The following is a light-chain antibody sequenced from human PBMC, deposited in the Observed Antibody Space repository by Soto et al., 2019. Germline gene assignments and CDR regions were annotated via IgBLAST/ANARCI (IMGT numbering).Light chain of an antibody. V-gene: IGKV1-17*01. Sequence: DSQMTQSPSSLSASVGDRFTSTCGASQGITTDLGWYQQKPVKAPKRLIYVASTLQSGVPSRFSGSGSGTEFTLTISGLQPEDFATYYCLQNNTYPLSFGGGSKADI. CDR3: LQNNTYPLS. CDR2: VAS. J-gene: IGKJ4*01. CDR1: QGITTD.